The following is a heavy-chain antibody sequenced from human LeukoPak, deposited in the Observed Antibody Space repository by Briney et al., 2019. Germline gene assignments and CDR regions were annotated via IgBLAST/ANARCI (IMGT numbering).Heavy chain of an antibody. D-gene: IGHD2-2*01. CDR2: ISGSGGST. CDR1: GFTFSSYA. V-gene: IGHV3-23*01. Sequence: GGSLRLSCAASGFTFSSYAMSWVRQAPGKGLEWVSAISGSGGSTYYADSVKGRFTISSDNSKNTLYLQMNSLRAEDTAVYYCAKEGALGYCSSTSCEDAFDIWGQGTMVTVSS. CDR3: AKEGALGYCSSTSCEDAFDI. J-gene: IGHJ3*02.